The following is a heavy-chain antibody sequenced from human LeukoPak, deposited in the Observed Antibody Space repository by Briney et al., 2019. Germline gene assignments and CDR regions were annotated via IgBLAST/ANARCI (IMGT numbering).Heavy chain of an antibody. Sequence: GGALRVSCAASGFTFSSYDMTWVRQAPGRGLEWVSSIRPSGDNTYYGDSVKGRFTISRDNAKNSLYLQMNSLRAEDTAVYYCARRAGAYSHPYDYWGQGTLVTVSS. D-gene: IGHD4/OR15-4a*01. V-gene: IGHV3-23*01. CDR2: IRPSGDNT. J-gene: IGHJ4*02. CDR1: GFTFSSYD. CDR3: ARRAGAYSHPYDY.